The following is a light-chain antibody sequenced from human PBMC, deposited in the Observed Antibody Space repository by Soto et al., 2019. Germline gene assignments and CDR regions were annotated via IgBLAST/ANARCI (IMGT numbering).Light chain of an antibody. V-gene: IGKV3D-20*01. CDR2: HAY. CDR1: QSVSNTY. J-gene: IGKJ4*01. CDR3: QHYGSSLA. Sequence: EIVLTQSPSTLSLSPGERATLSCGASQSVSNTYLAWYQHKPGLAPRLLVYHAYSRATGIPDRFSGSGSGKDCTITISRLSPEDFEVYYCQHYGSSLAFGGGTNVEIK.